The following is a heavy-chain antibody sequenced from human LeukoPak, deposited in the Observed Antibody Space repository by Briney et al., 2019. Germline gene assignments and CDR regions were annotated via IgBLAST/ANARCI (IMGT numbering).Heavy chain of an antibody. CDR1: GGSISSSSYY. J-gene: IGHJ4*02. CDR2: IYYSGST. Sequence: SETLSLTCTVSGGSISSSSYYWGWIRQPPGKGLEWIGSIYYSGSTYYNPSLKSRVTISVDTSKNQFSLTLSSVTAANTAVYYCASGTPSYYDFWSGYNPFDYWGQGTLVTVSS. V-gene: IGHV4-39*01. D-gene: IGHD3-3*01. CDR3: ASGTPSYYDFWSGYNPFDY.